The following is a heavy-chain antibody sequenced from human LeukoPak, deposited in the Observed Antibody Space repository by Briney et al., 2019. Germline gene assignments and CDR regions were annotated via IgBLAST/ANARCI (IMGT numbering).Heavy chain of an antibody. CDR1: GFTISSYW. V-gene: IGHV3-11*04. CDR2: ISSSGSTI. Sequence: GGSLRLSCAASGFTISSYWMSWIRQAPGKGLEWVSYISSSGSTIYYADSVKGRFTISRDNAKNSLYLQMNSLRAEDTAVYYCARDKSLRRDWSYLSGIDYWGQGTLVTVSS. D-gene: IGHD1-26*01. J-gene: IGHJ4*02. CDR3: ARDKSLRRDWSYLSGIDY.